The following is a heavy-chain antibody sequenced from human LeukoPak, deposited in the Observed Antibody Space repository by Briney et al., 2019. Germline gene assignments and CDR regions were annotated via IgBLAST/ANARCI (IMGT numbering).Heavy chain of an antibody. D-gene: IGHD3-10*02. CDR3: AELGITMIGGV. CDR2: ISSSGSTI. CDR1: GFTFSSYE. Sequence: GSLRLSCAASGFTFSSYEMNWVRQAPGKGLEWVSYISSSGSTIYYADSVKGRFTISRDNAKNSLYLQMNSLRAEDTAVYYCAELGITMIGGVWGKGTTVTISS. V-gene: IGHV3-48*03. J-gene: IGHJ6*04.